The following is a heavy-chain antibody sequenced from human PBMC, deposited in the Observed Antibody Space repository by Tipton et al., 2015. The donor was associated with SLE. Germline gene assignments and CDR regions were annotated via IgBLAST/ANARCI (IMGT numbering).Heavy chain of an antibody. CDR2: ISYSGST. CDR3: ATSPSGSFDD. Sequence: TLSLTCTVSGGSISTYYWSWIRQPPGRGLVWLGYISYSGSTNYNPSLKSRVTISVDASKNQFSLKLSSVTAADTAVYYCATSPSGSFDDWGQGTLVTVPS. CDR1: GGSISTYY. J-gene: IGHJ4*02. V-gene: IGHV4-59*12.